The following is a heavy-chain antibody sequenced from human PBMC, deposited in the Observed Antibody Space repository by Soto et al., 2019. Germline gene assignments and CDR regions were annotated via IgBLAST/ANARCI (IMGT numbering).Heavy chain of an antibody. CDR3: ARGRGAAADYCVF. CDR2: ISSSTSHK. D-gene: IGHD6-13*01. J-gene: IGHJ4*02. CDR1: GFTFSDYY. V-gene: IGHV3-11*05. Sequence: QVQLVESGGGLVKPGGSLRLSCAVSGFTFSDYYMTWIRQAPGKGLEWVSYISSSTSHKNYADSVKGRFTISRDNAKNSLFLQMNSLRAEETAVYYCARGRGAAADYCVFWGQGTLVTVSS.